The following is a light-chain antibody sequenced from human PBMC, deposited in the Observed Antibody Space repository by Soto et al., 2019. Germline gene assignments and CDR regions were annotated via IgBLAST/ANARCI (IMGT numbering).Light chain of an antibody. CDR1: QSVSSY. J-gene: IGKJ1*01. CDR3: QQRSNWPPTWT. Sequence: EIVLTQSPATLSLSPGERATLSCRASQSVSSYLAWYQQKPGQAPRLLIYDASNRATGIRARFSGSGSGTDFNLTIIILEPEDFAVYYCQQRSNWPPTWTFGQGTKVEIK. V-gene: IGKV3-11*01. CDR2: DAS.